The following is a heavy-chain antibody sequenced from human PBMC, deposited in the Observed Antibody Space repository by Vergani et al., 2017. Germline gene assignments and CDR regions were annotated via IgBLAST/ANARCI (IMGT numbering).Heavy chain of an antibody. J-gene: IGHJ4*02. CDR3: AREQWLPIDYFDY. CDR1: GYTFTTYA. CDR2: INAGNGNT. D-gene: IGHD6-19*01. V-gene: IGHV1-3*01. Sequence: QVHLVQSGAEVKKPGASVKVSCKASGYTFTTYAMHWVRQAPGQRLEWMGWINAGNGNTKYSQKFQGRVTITRDTSASTAYMELSSLRSEDTAVYYCAREQWLPIDYFDYWGQGTLVTVSS.